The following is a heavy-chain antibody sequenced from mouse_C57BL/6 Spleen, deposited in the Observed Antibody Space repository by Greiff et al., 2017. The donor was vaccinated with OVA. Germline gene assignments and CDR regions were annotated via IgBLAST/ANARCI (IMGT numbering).Heavy chain of an antibody. Sequence: VQLQESGAELARPGASVKLSCKASGYTFTSYGISWVKQRTGQGLEWIGEIYPRSGNTYYNEKFKGKATLTADKSSSTAYMELRSLTSEDSAVYFCARSSSGTWFAYWGQGTLVTVSA. CDR3: ARSSSGTWFAY. CDR2: IYPRSGNT. CDR1: GYTFTSYG. J-gene: IGHJ3*01. V-gene: IGHV1-81*01. D-gene: IGHD3-2*02.